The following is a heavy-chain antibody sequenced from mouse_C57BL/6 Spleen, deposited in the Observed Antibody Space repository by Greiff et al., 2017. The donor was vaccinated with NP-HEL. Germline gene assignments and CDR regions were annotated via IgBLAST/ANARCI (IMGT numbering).Heavy chain of an antibody. CDR1: GYTFTDYN. J-gene: IGHJ3*01. D-gene: IGHD2-2*01. CDR3: ARGDGYVAWFAY. Sequence: EVKLQQSGPELVKPGASVKMSCKASGYTFTDYNMHWVKQSHGKSLEWIGYINPNNGGTSYNQKFKGKATLTVNKSSSTAYMELRSLTSEDSAVYYCARGDGYVAWFAYWGQGTLVTVSA. V-gene: IGHV1-22*01. CDR2: INPNNGGT.